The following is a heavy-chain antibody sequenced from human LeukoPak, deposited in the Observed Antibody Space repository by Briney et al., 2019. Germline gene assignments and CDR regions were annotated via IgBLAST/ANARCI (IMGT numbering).Heavy chain of an antibody. CDR2: IIPLFGTA. CDR1: GGTFSNYA. CDR3: ARSYGSGSYYLYYYYYMDV. J-gene: IGHJ6*03. V-gene: IGHV1-69*05. Sequence: SVKVSCKASGGTFSNYAISWVRQAPGQGLEWMGGIIPLFGTANYAQKFQGRVTITTDESTSTAYMELSSLRSEDAAVYYCARSYGSGSYYLYYYYYMDVWGKGTTVTVSS. D-gene: IGHD3-10*01.